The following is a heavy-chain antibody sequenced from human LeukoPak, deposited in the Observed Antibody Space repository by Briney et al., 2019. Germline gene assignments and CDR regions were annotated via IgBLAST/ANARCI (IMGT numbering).Heavy chain of an antibody. V-gene: IGHV4-34*01. Sequence: SETLSLTCAVYGGSFSGYYWSWIRQPPGKGLEWIGEINHSGSTNYNPSLKSRVTISVDTSKNQFSLKLSSVTAADTAVYYCARRNAMDVWGQGTTVIVFS. J-gene: IGHJ6*02. CDR3: ARRNAMDV. CDR2: INHSGST. CDR1: GGSFSGYY.